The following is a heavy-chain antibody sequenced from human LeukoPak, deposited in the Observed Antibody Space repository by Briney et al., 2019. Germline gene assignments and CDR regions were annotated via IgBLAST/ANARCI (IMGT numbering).Heavy chain of an antibody. CDR2: ISGTGGRT. J-gene: IGHJ4*02. CDR1: GFTFSSYA. V-gene: IGHV3-23*01. D-gene: IGHD3-10*01. Sequence: PGGSLRLSCAASGFTFSSYAMSWVRQAPGKGLEWVSSISGTGGRTYYADSVKGRFTISRDNSKNTLYLQMNSLRAEDTAVYYCAQKGYGSLTYFDSWGQGTLVTVSS. CDR3: AQKGYGSLTYFDS.